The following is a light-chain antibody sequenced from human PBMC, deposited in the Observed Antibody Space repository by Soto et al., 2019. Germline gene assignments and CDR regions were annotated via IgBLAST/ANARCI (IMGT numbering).Light chain of an antibody. V-gene: IGKV1-39*01. CDR3: QQIYGTPPVT. CDR2: AAS. CDR1: QSISSY. J-gene: IGKJ3*01. Sequence: DIQMTQSPSSLSASVGDRVTITCRASQSISSYLNWYQQKPGKAPKLLIYAASSLQSGVPSRFSRSRSRTAFTLTISSLHPEDFATYFCQQIYGTPPVTFGPGTKVDI.